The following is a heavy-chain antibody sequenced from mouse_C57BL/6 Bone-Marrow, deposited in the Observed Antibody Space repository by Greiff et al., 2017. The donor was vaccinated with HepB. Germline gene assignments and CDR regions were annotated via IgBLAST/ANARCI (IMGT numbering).Heavy chain of an antibody. CDR3: ARGGVYPFYFDY. J-gene: IGHJ2*01. V-gene: IGHV1-64*01. CDR1: GYTFTSYW. CDR2: IHPNSGST. D-gene: IGHD1-3*01. Sequence: QVQLQQPGAELVKPGASVKLSCKASGYTFTSYWMHWVKQRPGQGLEWIGMIHPNSGSTNYNEKFKSKATLTVDKSSSTAYMQLSSLTSEDSAVYYWARGGVYPFYFDYWGQGTTLTVSS.